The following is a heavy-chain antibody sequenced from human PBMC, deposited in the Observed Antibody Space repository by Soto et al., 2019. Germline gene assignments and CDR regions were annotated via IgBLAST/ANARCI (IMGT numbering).Heavy chain of an antibody. D-gene: IGHD2-15*01. CDR3: ARSQDIVVARYFDL. Sequence: QVQLQESGPGLVKPSETLSLTCTVSGGSISSYYWSWIRQPPGKGLEWIGYIYYSGSTNYNPSLKSRVTISVDTSKNQFSLKLSSVTAADTAVYYCARSQDIVVARYFDLWGRGTLVTVSS. V-gene: IGHV4-59*01. CDR2: IYYSGST. CDR1: GGSISSYY. J-gene: IGHJ2*01.